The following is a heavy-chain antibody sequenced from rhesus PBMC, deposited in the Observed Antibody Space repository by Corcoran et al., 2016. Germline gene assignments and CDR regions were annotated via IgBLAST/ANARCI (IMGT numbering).Heavy chain of an antibody. CDR2: IKGNSGST. Sequence: QVQLQESGPGLVKASETLSSTCAVSGASISSYWWSWIGPAPGTGREWSGGIKGNSGSTYYTPSPKSRGTSSKDASKNPFSLKVNAVTAAETAVYYCARKESGSWNRLDVGGPGVLVTVSS. J-gene: IGHJ5-1*01. D-gene: IGHD6-25*01. CDR3: ARKESGSWNRLDV. CDR1: GASISSYW. V-gene: IGHV4-80*01.